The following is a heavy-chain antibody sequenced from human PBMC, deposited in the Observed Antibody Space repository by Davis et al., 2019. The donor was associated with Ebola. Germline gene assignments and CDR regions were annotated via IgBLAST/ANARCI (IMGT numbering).Heavy chain of an antibody. V-gene: IGHV3-7*03. CDR2: INQDGSDP. D-gene: IGHD1-14*01. Sequence: GESLKISCAASGFSFSSYWLSWVRQAPGKGLEWVANINQDGSDPPYVGSVKGRFTVSRDNAQNSLYLQFNSLRAEDTAMYYCSRLRRAEAENYWGQGTLVTVSS. J-gene: IGHJ4*02. CDR3: SRLRRAEAENY. CDR1: GFSFSSYW.